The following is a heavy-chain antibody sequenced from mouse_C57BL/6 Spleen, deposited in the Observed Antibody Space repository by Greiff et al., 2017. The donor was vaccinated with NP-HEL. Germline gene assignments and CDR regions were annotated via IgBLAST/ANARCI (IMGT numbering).Heavy chain of an antibody. D-gene: IGHD3-2*02. J-gene: IGHJ2*01. CDR1: GYAFSSSW. Sequence: VQLQQSGPELVKPGASVKISCKASGYAFSSSWMNWVKQRPGKGLEWIGRIYPGDGDTNYNGKFKGKATLTADKSSSTAYMQLSSLTSEDSAVYFCASQEGSSGYGYWGQGTTLTVSS. CDR2: IYPGDGDT. V-gene: IGHV1-82*01. CDR3: ASQEGSSGYGY.